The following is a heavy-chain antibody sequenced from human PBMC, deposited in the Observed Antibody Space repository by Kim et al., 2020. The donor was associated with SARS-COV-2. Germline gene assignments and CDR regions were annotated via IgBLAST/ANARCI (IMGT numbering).Heavy chain of an antibody. CDR2: IDRASTT. V-gene: IGHV3-23*01. CDR1: GFTFSTYG. D-gene: IGHD3-16*01. CDR3: EAAATGGVI. J-gene: IGHJ4*02. Sequence: GGSLRLSCAASGFTFSTYGLSWVRQAPGKGLAWISSIDRASTTNYADSVKGRFTISRDNSKNTLFLQMNSLRADDTAVYYCEAAATGGVIWGRGTLVNV.